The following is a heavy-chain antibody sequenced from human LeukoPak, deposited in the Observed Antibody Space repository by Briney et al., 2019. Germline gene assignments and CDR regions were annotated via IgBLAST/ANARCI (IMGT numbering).Heavy chain of an antibody. V-gene: IGHV4-30-2*01. CDR2: IYHSGST. D-gene: IGHD6-13*01. CDR1: GGSISSGGYS. Sequence: SQTLSLTCAVSGGSISSGGYSWSWIRQPPGKGLEWIGYIYHSGSTYYNPSLKSRVTISVDRSKNQFSLKLSSVTAADTAVYYCARGKGLEQQLVLNWFDPWGQGTLVTVSS. J-gene: IGHJ5*02. CDR3: ARGKGLEQQLVLNWFDP.